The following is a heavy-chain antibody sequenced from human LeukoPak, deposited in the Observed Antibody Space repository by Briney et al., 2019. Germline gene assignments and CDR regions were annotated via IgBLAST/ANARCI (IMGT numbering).Heavy chain of an antibody. V-gene: IGHV4-4*07. CDR2: IYTSGST. CDR3: ARDGSDHYDNSGYDKWVDS. Sequence: SETLSLTCTVSGGSISSYYWSWIRQPAGKGLEWIGRIYTSGSTNYNPSLKSRVTISVDTSKNQFSLKLSSVTAADTAVYHCARDGSDHYDNSGYDKWVDSWGQGTLVTVSS. D-gene: IGHD3-22*01. CDR1: GGSISSYY. J-gene: IGHJ5*01.